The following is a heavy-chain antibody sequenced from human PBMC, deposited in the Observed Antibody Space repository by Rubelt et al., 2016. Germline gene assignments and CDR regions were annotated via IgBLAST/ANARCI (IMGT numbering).Heavy chain of an antibody. CDR1: GGSFSGYY. Sequence: QVQLQQWGAGLLKPSETLSLTCAVYGGSFSGYYWRWIRQPPGQGLEWIGEINHSGRTNYKPSLKSRVTISVDTSKKQFSLKLSSVTAADTAVYYCASVQVVPAAIGDDAFDIWGQGTMVTVSS. J-gene: IGHJ3*02. V-gene: IGHV4-34*01. CDR2: INHSGRT. CDR3: ASVQVVPAAIGDDAFDI. D-gene: IGHD2-2*01.